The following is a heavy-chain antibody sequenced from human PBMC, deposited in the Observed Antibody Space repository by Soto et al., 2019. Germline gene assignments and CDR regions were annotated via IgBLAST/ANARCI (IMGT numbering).Heavy chain of an antibody. J-gene: IGHJ5*02. CDR1: GYTFFTYD. CDR2: ISTYGGDT. Sequence: SVQVSCKASGYTFFTYDISWVRQAPGQGLEWMGWISTYGGDTKYAQKFQGRVTTTTDTSTTTAYLELRSLRSDGTAVYYCARHHGPTTSENWFDPWGQGTLVTVSS. V-gene: IGHV1-18*01. D-gene: IGHD5-12*01. CDR3: ARHHGPTTSENWFDP.